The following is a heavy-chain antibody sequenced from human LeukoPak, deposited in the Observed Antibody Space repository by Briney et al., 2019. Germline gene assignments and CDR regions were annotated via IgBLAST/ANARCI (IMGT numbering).Heavy chain of an antibody. V-gene: IGHV3-23*01. CDR3: AKTGGSGYEPDY. D-gene: IGHD5-12*01. J-gene: IGHJ4*02. CDR2: ISGSGGST. CDR1: GFTFSSYA. Sequence: GGSLRLSCAASGFTFSSYATSWVRQAPGKGLEWVSAISGSGGSTYYADSVKGRFTISRDNSKNTLYLQMNSLRAEDTAVYYCAKTGGSGYEPDYWGQGTLVTVSS.